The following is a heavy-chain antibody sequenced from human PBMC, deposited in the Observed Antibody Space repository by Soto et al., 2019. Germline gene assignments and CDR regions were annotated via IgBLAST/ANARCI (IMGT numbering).Heavy chain of an antibody. CDR2: ISAYNGNR. CDR3: ARDQVGATGDY. CDR1: GYTFTSYG. V-gene: IGHV1-18*01. J-gene: IGHJ4*02. D-gene: IGHD1-26*01. Sequence: QIQLVQSGAEVKKPGASVKVSCKASGYTFTSYGISWVRQAPGQGLEWMGWISAYNGNRNYAQKVQGRVTMTTDTSTNTAYMEVRSLRSDDTAGYYCARDQVGATGDYWGQGTLVTVSS.